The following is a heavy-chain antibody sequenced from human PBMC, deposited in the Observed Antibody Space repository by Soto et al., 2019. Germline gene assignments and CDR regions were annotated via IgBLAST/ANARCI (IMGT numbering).Heavy chain of an antibody. CDR2: IVVGSGNT. CDR3: AALGYCSSTSCYRVGAYYYYGMDV. J-gene: IGHJ6*02. D-gene: IGHD2-2*01. Sequence: WASVKVSCKASGFTFTSSAVQWVRQARGQRLEWIGWIVVGSGNTNYAQKFQERVTITRDMSTSTAYMELSSLRSEDTAVYYCAALGYCSSTSCYRVGAYYYYGMDVWGQGTTVTVSS. V-gene: IGHV1-58*01. CDR1: GFTFTSSA.